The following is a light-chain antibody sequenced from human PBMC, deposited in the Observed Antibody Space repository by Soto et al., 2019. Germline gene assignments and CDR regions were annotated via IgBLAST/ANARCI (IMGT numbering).Light chain of an antibody. CDR1: ESIYINS. V-gene: IGKV3-20*01. Sequence: EIVLTQSPGTLSLSPGESATLFCKASESIYINSFAWYYQKPGQPPSLLIYGASTRATGSPERFSGSGSGTDFVLSVDRLEAEDSAIYYCQQYGASPVSVDHGTRVDIK. CDR3: QQYGASPVS. J-gene: IGKJ3*01. CDR2: GAS.